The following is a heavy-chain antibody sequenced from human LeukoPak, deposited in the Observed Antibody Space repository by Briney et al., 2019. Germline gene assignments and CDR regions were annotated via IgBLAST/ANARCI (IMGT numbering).Heavy chain of an antibody. J-gene: IGHJ6*03. V-gene: IGHV4-39*01. D-gene: IGHD2-15*01. CDR1: GGSISSSSYF. CDR3: ASISKLLPTPYYMDV. CDR2: IYYSGTT. Sequence: SETLSLTCTVSGGSISSSSYFWGWIRQPPGKGLEWIGTIYYSGTTYYNPSLKSRVTISVDTSKNQFSPKLSSVTAADTAVYYCASISKLLPTPYYMDVWGKGTTVTFSS.